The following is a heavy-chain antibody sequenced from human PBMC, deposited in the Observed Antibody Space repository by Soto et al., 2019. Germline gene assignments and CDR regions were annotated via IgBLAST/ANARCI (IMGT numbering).Heavy chain of an antibody. CDR1: GGSIRNNY. Sequence: SETRSLTCTVSGGSIRNNYWSWSRQPPGKGLEWVGYIYYTGTSKYNPSLKSRVTISVDSSKNQFSLKLDSVTAADTAVYYCARLGGYYQAFDNWGQGTLVTVS. V-gene: IGHV4-59*08. CDR2: IYYTGTS. D-gene: IGHD3-3*01. J-gene: IGHJ4*02. CDR3: ARLGGYYQAFDN.